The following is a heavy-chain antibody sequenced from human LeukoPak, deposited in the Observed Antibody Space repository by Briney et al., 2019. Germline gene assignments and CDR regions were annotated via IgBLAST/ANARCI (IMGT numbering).Heavy chain of an antibody. CDR1: GGSVCSGSYY. V-gene: IGHV4-61*01. Sequence: SETLSLTCTVSGGSVCSGSYYWGWVRQPPGRGLEWLGYIYYSGSTNYKPSLKSRVTISVDTSKNQFSLKLSSVSAADTVVYYCARVFSNAFDIWGQGTMVTVSS. CDR2: IYYSGST. J-gene: IGHJ3*02. CDR3: ARVFSNAFDI. D-gene: IGHD2-21*01.